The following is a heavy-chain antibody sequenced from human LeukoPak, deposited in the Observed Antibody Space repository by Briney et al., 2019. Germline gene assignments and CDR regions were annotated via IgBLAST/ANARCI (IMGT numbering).Heavy chain of an antibody. V-gene: IGHV3-23*01. J-gene: IGHJ5*02. CDR2: FCGGGGST. D-gene: IGHD3-3*01. CDR3: AKGAYNFWSGYKYNWFDP. CDR1: GFTLSNYA. Sequence: GGSLRLSCAASGFTLSNYAISCLRQAPGEGLEWVSSFCGGGGSTYYADSVQGRFTTSRDNSKNTLYLQINSLRAEDTAVYYCAKGAYNFWSGYKYNWFDPWGEGTLVTVSS.